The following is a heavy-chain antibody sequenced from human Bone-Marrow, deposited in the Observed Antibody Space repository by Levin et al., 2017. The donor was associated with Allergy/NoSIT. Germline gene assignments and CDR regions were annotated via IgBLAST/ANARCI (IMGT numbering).Heavy chain of an antibody. CDR3: ARPIYPGFENDAFDI. V-gene: IGHV5-51*01. CDR2: IYPDDSDT. Sequence: GESLKISCKAAGYRFTKYWIVWVRQMPGKGLEWMGSIYPDDSDTNYRSSFQGQVTISADQSIDTAYLQWTSLKASDTAMYYCARPIYPGFENDAFDILGQGTMVIVSS. D-gene: IGHD5-12*01. CDR1: GYRFTKYW. J-gene: IGHJ3*02.